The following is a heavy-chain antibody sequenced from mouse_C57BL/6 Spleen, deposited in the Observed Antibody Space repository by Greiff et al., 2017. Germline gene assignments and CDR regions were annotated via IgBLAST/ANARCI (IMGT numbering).Heavy chain of an antibody. CDR2: IDPEDGET. V-gene: IGHV14-2*01. CDR3: AREDYSDYGVYYAMDY. D-gene: IGHD2-13*01. Sequence: EVQLQQSGAELAKPGASVKLSCTASGFNIKDYYMHWVKQRTEQGLEWIGWIDPEDGETKYAPKFQGKATITADTSSNTAYLQLSSLTSEDTAVYYCAREDYSDYGVYYAMDYWGQGTSVTVSS. J-gene: IGHJ4*01. CDR1: GFNIKDYY.